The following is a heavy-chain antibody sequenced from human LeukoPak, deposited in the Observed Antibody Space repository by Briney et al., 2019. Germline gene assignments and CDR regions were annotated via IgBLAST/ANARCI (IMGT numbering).Heavy chain of an antibody. Sequence: EGSLRLSCAASGFTFSNYGIHWVRQPPGKGLEWVAFIWYDGSKKNYTDSVKGRLTISRDNSKNTLYLQMNSLRSDDTAVYFCARDGQGGSPYAQDYWGQGTLVTVSS. J-gene: IGHJ4*02. D-gene: IGHD3-16*01. CDR3: ARDGQGGSPYAQDY. CDR2: IWYDGSKK. CDR1: GFTFSNYG. V-gene: IGHV3-30*02.